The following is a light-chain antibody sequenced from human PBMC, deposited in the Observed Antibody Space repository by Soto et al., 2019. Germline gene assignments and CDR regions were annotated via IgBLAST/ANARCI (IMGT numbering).Light chain of an antibody. V-gene: IGLV1-40*01. Sequence: QSVLTQPPSVSGAPGQRVTISCTGSSSNIGAGYDVHWYQQLPRTAPKLLIFASYNRPSGVPDRFSGSKSGTSASLAITGLQAEDEAEYYRQSYDSSLSGYVFGIGTKVTVL. CDR1: SSNIGAGYD. CDR3: QSYDSSLSGYV. J-gene: IGLJ1*01. CDR2: ASY.